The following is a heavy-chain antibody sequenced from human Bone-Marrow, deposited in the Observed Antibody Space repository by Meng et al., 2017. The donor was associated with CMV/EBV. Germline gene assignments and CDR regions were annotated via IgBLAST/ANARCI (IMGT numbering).Heavy chain of an antibody. J-gene: IGHJ5*02. CDR3: AREGYITMFDP. V-gene: IGHV1-2*02. Sequence: ASVKVSCKASGYSFTGYYMHWVRQAPGQGLEWMGLINSNSGDTQYAQKFQGRVTMTRDTSISTGYMELSRLRSDDTAVYYCAREGYITMFDPWGQGTQVTVSS. D-gene: IGHD5-12*01. CDR1: GYSFTGYY. CDR2: INSNSGDT.